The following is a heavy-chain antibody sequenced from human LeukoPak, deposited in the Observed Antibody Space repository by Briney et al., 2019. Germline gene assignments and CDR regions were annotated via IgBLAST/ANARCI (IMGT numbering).Heavy chain of an antibody. CDR3: ARVITNYFFDS. CDR1: PYPISSAYY. J-gene: IGHJ4*02. V-gene: IGHV4-38-2*02. D-gene: IGHD2-8*01. Sequence: SETLFLTCTVSPYPISSAYYWGWIRQPPGKGLEWIGSIYHSGSTYYNPSLKSRVTISVDTSKNQFSLNLSSVTAADTAVYYCARVITNYFFDSWGQGTLVTVSS. CDR2: IYHSGST.